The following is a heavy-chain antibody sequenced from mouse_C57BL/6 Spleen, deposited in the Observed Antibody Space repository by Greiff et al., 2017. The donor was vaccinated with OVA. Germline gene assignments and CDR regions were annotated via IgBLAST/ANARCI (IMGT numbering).Heavy chain of an antibody. J-gene: IGHJ3*01. CDR3: DRRPSYYYATWFAY. D-gene: IGHD1-1*01. CDR2: ISYDGSN. Sequence: VQLKESGPGLVKPSQSLSLTCSVTGYSFTSGCYWNWIRQFRGNQLEWVGIISYDGSNNYNPSLKNGNSKTLVTSKNPFILKFNSVTTVNTATYYGDRRPSYYYATWFAYWGQGTLVTVSA. V-gene: IGHV3-6*01. CDR1: GYSFTSGCY.